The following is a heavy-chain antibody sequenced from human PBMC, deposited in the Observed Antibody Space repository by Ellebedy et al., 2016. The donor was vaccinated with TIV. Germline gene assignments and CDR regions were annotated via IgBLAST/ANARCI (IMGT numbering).Heavy chain of an antibody. CDR3: VRGNGDY. CDR1: GFTFNSAW. Sequence: GESLKISCAASGFTFNSAWMTWIRQAPGKGLEWVANIKQDGSEKYYVDSVKGRFTISRDNAKNSLYLQMNSLRVEDTAVYYCVRGNGDYWGQGSMVTVSS. CDR2: IKQDGSEK. V-gene: IGHV3-7*01. J-gene: IGHJ4*02. D-gene: IGHD2-8*01.